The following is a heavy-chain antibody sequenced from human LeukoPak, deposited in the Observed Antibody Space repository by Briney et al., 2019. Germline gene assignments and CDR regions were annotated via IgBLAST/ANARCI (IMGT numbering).Heavy chain of an antibody. V-gene: IGHV1-18*01. Sequence: GASVKVSCKASGYTFTSYGISWVRQAPGQGLEWLGWISAYNGNTNYAQKLQGRVTMTTDTSTSTAYMELRSLRSDDTAVYYCAREYDGKGYCSSTSCFNLPGTVTNYYYMDVWGKGTTVTVSS. J-gene: IGHJ6*03. D-gene: IGHD2-2*01. CDR2: ISAYNGNT. CDR3: AREYDGKGYCSSTSCFNLPGTVTNYYYMDV. CDR1: GYTFTSYG.